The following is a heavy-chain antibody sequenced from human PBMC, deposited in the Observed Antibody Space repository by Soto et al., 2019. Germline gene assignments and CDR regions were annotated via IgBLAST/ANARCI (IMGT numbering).Heavy chain of an antibody. Sequence: QVQLQESGPGLVKPSETLSLTCTVSGASISSNIYYWGWIRQPPGKGLEWIGSIYYTGNTFYNPSLKSRVTLSVDTSENQFSLRLFSVTAADTAVYYCARHSHEDHGDPNWFDPWGQGTLVNVSS. D-gene: IGHD4-17*01. CDR2: IYYTGNT. CDR1: GASISSNIYY. J-gene: IGHJ5*02. V-gene: IGHV4-39*01. CDR3: ARHSHEDHGDPNWFDP.